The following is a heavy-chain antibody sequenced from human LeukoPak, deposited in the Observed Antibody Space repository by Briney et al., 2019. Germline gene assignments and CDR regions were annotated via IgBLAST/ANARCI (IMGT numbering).Heavy chain of an antibody. Sequence: GGSLRLSCAASGFTFSSYAMHWVRQAPGKGLEWVAVISYDGSNKYYADPVKGRFTIPRDNSKNTLYLQMNSLRAEDTAVYYCARDPGYSSGWYYFDYWGQGTLVTVSS. V-gene: IGHV3-30*04. CDR3: ARDPGYSSGWYYFDY. D-gene: IGHD6-19*01. J-gene: IGHJ4*02. CDR1: GFTFSSYA. CDR2: ISYDGSNK.